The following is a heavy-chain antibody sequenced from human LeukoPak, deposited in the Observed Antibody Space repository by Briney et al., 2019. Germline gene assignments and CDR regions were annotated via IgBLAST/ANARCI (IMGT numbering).Heavy chain of an antibody. D-gene: IGHD2-8*01. CDR2: IIPIFGTA. CDR1: GGTFSSYA. Sequence: GSLVKVSCKASGGTFSSYAISWVRQAPGQGLEWMGRIIPIFGTANYAQKFQGRVTITTDESTSTAYMELSSLRSEDTAVYYCARHLRPYEYYFDYWGQGTLVTVSS. CDR3: ARHLRPYEYYFDY. J-gene: IGHJ4*02. V-gene: IGHV1-69*05.